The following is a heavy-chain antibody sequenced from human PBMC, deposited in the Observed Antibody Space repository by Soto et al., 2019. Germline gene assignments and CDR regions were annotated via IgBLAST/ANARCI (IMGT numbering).Heavy chain of an antibody. V-gene: IGHV4-34*01. J-gene: IGHJ6*02. D-gene: IGHD5-18*01. CDR2: INHSGST. CDR1: GGSFSGYY. Sequence: SETLSLTCAVYGGSFSGYYWSWIRQPPGKGLEWIGEINHSGSTNYNPSLKSRVTISVDTSKNQFSLKLSSVTAADTAVYYCARMSPRIQLWSYYYYGMDVWGQGTTVTVSS. CDR3: ARMSPRIQLWSYYYYGMDV.